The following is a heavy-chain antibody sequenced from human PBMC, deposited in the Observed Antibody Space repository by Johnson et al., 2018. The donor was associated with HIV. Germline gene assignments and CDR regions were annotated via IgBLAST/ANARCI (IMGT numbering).Heavy chain of an antibody. CDR3: ARSGGYPKAFEI. J-gene: IGHJ3*02. CDR2: VYSAGHT. D-gene: IGHD6-13*01. Sequence: VQLVESGGGLVQPGGSLRLSCAASRFTVSGNYMTWVRQAPGKGLEWVSVVYSAGHTYYADSVKGRFTISGDNSKNSLFLQMNRLRVEDTAVYYCARSGGYPKAFEIWGQGAMVTVSS. CDR1: RFTVSGNY. V-gene: IGHV3-66*01.